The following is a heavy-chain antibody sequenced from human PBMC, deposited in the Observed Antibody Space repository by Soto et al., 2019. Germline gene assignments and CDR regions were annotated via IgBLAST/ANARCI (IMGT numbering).Heavy chain of an antibody. J-gene: IGHJ6*03. CDR1: GFTFSNAW. D-gene: IGHD3-3*01. V-gene: IGHV3-15*01. Sequence: GGSLRLSCAASGFTFSNAWMSWVRQAPGKGLEWVGRIKSKTDGGTTDYAAPVKGRFTISRDDSKNTLYLQMNSLKTEDTAVYYCTTSGVYYDFWSGYHYYMDVWGKGTTVTVSS. CDR2: IKSKTDGGTT. CDR3: TTSGVYYDFWSGYHYYMDV.